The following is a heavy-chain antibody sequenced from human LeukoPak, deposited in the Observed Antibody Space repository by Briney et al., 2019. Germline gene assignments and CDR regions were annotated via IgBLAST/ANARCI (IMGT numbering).Heavy chain of an antibody. D-gene: IGHD3-10*02. J-gene: IGHJ6*04. CDR2: ISSSSTTI. V-gene: IGHV3-48*01. CDR1: GFILSRYS. CDR3: AELGITMIGGV. Sequence: PGGSLRLSCAASGFILSRYSLNWVRQAPGKGLEWLSYISSSSTTIYYADSVKGRFIISRDNAKNSVYLQMNSLRAEDTAVYYCAELGITMIGGVWGKGTTVTISS.